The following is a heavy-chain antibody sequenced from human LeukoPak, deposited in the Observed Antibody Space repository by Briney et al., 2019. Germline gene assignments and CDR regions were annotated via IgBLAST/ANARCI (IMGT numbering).Heavy chain of an antibody. CDR3: ARGSNGRTSTTPGGNNFDY. CDR1: GGSISSYY. CDR2: INHSGST. J-gene: IGHJ4*02. Sequence: SETLSLTCTVSGGSISSYYWSWIRQPPGKGLEWIGEINHSGSTNYNPSLKSRVTISVDTSKNQFSLKLSSVTAADTAVYYCARGSNGRTSTTPGGNNFDYWGQGTLVTVSS. D-gene: IGHD4-17*01. V-gene: IGHV4-34*01.